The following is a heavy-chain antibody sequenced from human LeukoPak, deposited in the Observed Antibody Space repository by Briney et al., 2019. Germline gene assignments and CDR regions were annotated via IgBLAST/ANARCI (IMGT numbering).Heavy chain of an antibody. Sequence: PSETLSLTCTVSGYSITSAYYWSWVRQPPGKGLEWIGEINYSGRTNYYPSLTSRATLSIDTSKNQFSLKLSSVTVADTAVYYCARVVRGSTSWNSYYISFYLDVWGKGTTVTASS. CDR3: ARVVRGSTSWNSYYISFYLDV. CDR1: GYSITSAYY. CDR2: INYSGRT. J-gene: IGHJ6*03. D-gene: IGHD1-7*01. V-gene: IGHV4-38-2*02.